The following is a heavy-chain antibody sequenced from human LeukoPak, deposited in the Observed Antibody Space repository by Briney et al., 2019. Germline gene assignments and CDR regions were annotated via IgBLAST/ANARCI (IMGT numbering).Heavy chain of an antibody. Sequence: SETLSLTCAVYGGSLSGYYWSWISQPPENGLEWIGEINHSVSTNYNPSLTSRVTISVDTSKNQFSLKLRSVTAGDTAVYYCARGTGILGATAFDHWGQGTLVTVSS. V-gene: IGHV4-34*01. CDR2: INHSVST. J-gene: IGHJ4*02. D-gene: IGHD1-26*01. CDR3: ARGTGILGATAFDH. CDR1: GGSLSGYY.